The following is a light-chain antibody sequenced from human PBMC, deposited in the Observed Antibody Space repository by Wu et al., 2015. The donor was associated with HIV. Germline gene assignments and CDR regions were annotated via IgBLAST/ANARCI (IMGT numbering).Light chain of an antibody. V-gene: IGKV1-5*03. CDR3: QQSNTFS. CDR2: KAS. Sequence: PSTLSASIGDRVNITCRASQPIGIWLAWYQQKPGKAPKLLIYKASTLEIGVPIRFSGSGSGTEFVLTISSLQPDDFATYYCQQSNTFSFGPGTKVDFK. CDR1: QPIGIW. J-gene: IGKJ3*01.